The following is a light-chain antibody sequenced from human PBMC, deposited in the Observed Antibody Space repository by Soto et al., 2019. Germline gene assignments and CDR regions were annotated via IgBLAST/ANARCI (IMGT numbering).Light chain of an antibody. V-gene: IGKV3-11*01. CDR1: QSVSRY. CDR2: DAS. J-gene: IGKJ5*01. Sequence: EIVLTQSPATLSLSPGERATLSCRASQSVSRYLAWYQRKPGQAPSLLIYDASSRATGIPARFSGSGSGTDFTLTISSLEPEDFAVYYCQQRSDWPSATFGQGTRLEIK. CDR3: QQRSDWPSAT.